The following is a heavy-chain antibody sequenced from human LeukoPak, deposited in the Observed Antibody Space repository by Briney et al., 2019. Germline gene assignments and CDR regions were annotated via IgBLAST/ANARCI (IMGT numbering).Heavy chain of an antibody. CDR2: INPNSGGT. V-gene: IGHV1-2*02. D-gene: IGHD3-22*01. CDR1: GYTFTGYY. Sequence: ASVKVSCKASGYTFTGYYMHWVRQAPGQGLEWMGWINPNSGGTNYAQKFQGRVTMTRDTSISTAYMELSRLRSDDTAVYYCASEHYYDSSGYYPDYWGQGTLVTVSS. CDR3: ASEHYYDSSGYYPDY. J-gene: IGHJ4*02.